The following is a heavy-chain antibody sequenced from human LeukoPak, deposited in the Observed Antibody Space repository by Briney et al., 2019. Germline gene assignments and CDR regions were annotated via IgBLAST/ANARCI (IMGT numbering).Heavy chain of an antibody. CDR2: IYWDDDK. Sequence: SGPTLGNPTQPRTLTCTFSGFSLGTSGVGVGWSRQPPVKALEGLALIYWDDDKRYSPSLKSRLTITKDTSKNQVVLTMTNMDPVDTATYYCAHRRGGGSCYGHWGQGTLVTVSS. V-gene: IGHV2-5*02. CDR3: AHRRGGGSCYGH. CDR1: GFSLGTSGVG. J-gene: IGHJ4*02. D-gene: IGHD2-15*01.